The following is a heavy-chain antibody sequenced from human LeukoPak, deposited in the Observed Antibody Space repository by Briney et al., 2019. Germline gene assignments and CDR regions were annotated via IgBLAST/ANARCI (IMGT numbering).Heavy chain of an antibody. CDR2: IVVGSGNT. CDR1: GFTFTSSA. J-gene: IGHJ6*02. V-gene: IGHV1-58*02. CDR3: AAVSRYIGDYGMDV. Sequence: SVKVSCKASGFTFTSSAMQWVRQARGQRPEWIGWIVVGSGNTNYAQKFQERVTITRDMSTSTAYMELSSLRSEDTAVYYCAAVSRYIGDYGMDVWGQGTTVTVSS. D-gene: IGHD3-9*01.